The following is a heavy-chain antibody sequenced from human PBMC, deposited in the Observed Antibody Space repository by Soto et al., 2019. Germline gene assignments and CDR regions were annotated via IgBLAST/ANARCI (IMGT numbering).Heavy chain of an antibody. Sequence: SETLSLTCTVSGGSISSSNYYWGWLRQPPGKGLEWIGSIYDSGSTYYNPSLKSRVTISVDTSKNQFSLKLSSVTAADTAVYYCKRHYYDSGVDYWGQGTLVTVSS. V-gene: IGHV4-39*01. CDR2: IYDSGST. J-gene: IGHJ4*02. CDR1: GGSISSSNYY. D-gene: IGHD3-22*01. CDR3: KRHYYDSGVDY.